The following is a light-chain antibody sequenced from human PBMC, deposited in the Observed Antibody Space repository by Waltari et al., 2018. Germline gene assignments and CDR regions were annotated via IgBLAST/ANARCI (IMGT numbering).Light chain of an antibody. CDR3: CSFTSRSTWV. V-gene: IGLV2-14*01. CDR2: DVS. CDR1: SSDVGGYNY. J-gene: IGLJ3*02. Sequence: QSALTQPASVSGSPGQLITISCTGTSSDVGGYNYVSWYQQHPGKVPKLLIFDVSNRPSGVSNGFSGSKSGNTASLTISGLQAEDESDYYCCSFTSRSTWVFGGGTKLTVL.